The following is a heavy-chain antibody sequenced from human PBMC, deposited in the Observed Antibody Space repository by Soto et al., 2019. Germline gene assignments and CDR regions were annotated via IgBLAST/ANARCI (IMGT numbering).Heavy chain of an antibody. CDR2: FYRDGST. D-gene: IGHD5-18*01. CDR3: ARRIQLWSPIDY. V-gene: IGHV3-66*01. J-gene: IGHJ4*02. CDR1: GFTVSSNY. Sequence: EVQLVESGGGLVQPGGSLRLSCAASGFTVSSNYMSWVRQAPGKGLEWVSVFYRDGSTYYADSVKGRFTLSRDNSKNTLYLHMNSLRAEDTAVYYCARRIQLWSPIDYWGQGTLVTVSS.